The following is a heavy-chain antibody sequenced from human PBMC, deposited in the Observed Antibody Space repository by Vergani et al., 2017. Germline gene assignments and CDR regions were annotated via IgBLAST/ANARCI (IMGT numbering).Heavy chain of an antibody. V-gene: IGHV1-46*03. CDR1: GYTFTSYY. CDR2: INPSGGST. D-gene: IGHD3-22*01. Sequence: QVQLVQSGAEVKKPGASVKVSCKASGYTFTSYYMHWVRQAPGQGLEWMGIINPSGGSTSYAQKFQGRVTMTRDTSTSTVYMELGSLRSEDTAVYYCAGGVSGYKPHFRFDPWGQGTLVTVSS. J-gene: IGHJ5*02. CDR3: AGGVSGYKPHFRFDP.